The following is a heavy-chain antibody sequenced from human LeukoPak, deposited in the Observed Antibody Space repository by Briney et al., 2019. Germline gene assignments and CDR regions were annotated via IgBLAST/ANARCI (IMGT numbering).Heavy chain of an antibody. CDR3: ARDRGYDYVWGSYRYTGAFDI. D-gene: IGHD3-16*02. Sequence: PGGSLRLSCAASGFTFSSYWMSWVRQALRKGVEWVANIKQDGSEKYYVDSVKGRFTISRDNAKNSLYLQMNSLRAEDTAVYYCARDRGYDYVWGSYRYTGAFDIWGQGTMVTVSS. V-gene: IGHV3-7*01. CDR1: GFTFSSYW. CDR2: IKQDGSEK. J-gene: IGHJ3*02.